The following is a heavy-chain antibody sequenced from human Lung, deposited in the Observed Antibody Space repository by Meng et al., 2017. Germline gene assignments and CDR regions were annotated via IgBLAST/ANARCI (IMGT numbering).Heavy chain of an antibody. V-gene: IGHV3-15*01. J-gene: IGHJ4*02. Sequence: LVESGGGWVASGGSLRLYCATSGFTFSNAWMSWVRQTPGKGLEWLGRIKSKTDGETTDYAAPVKGRFSISRDDAKNTLYLQMNSLKTEDTAVYYCQWLSTHPPDCWGQGTLVTVSS. CDR1: GFTFSNAW. CDR2: IKSKTDGETT. D-gene: IGHD3-22*01. CDR3: QWLSTHPPDC.